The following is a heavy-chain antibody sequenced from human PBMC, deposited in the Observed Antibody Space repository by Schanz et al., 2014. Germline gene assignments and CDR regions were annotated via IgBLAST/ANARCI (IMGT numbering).Heavy chain of an antibody. D-gene: IGHD1-1*01. CDR1: GFNFSSYS. Sequence: EVKMVESGGGLVKPGGSLRLSCAASGFNFSSYSLNWVRQAPGKGLEWVSAISGSGGSTYYADSVKGRFTISRDNSKNTLYLQMNSLRAEDTAVYYCAKIERNEDWGQGTLVTVSS. V-gene: IGHV3-23*04. CDR3: AKIERNED. CDR2: ISGSGGST. J-gene: IGHJ4*02.